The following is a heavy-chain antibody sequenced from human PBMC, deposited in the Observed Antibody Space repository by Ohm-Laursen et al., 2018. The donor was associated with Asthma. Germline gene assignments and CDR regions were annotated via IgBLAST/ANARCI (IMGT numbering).Heavy chain of an antibody. J-gene: IGHJ6*02. CDR2: ISWNSGSI. V-gene: IGHV3-9*01. Sequence: SLRLSCSASGFTFDDYAMHWVRQAPGKGLEWVSGISWNSGSIGYADSVKGRFTISRDNAKNSLYLQMNSLRAEDTALYYCAKGSIAVAGTFSGYYYGMDVWGQGTTVTVSS. D-gene: IGHD6-19*01. CDR3: AKGSIAVAGTFSGYYYGMDV. CDR1: GFTFDDYA.